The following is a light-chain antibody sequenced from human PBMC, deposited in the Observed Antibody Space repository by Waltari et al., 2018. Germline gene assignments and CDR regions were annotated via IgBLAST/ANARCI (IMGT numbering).Light chain of an antibody. V-gene: IGKV3-11*01. CDR2: DTS. CDR3: QQRRNWPLT. J-gene: IGKJ4*01. CDR1: QSVDMY. Sequence: EIVLTPSPAPLSFSPGERATLSCRPSQSVDMYLAWYQQRPGQAPRLLIYDTSNRATDIPARFSGSGSETDFSLTISSLEPEDFAVYYCQQRRNWPLTFGGGTKVEIK.